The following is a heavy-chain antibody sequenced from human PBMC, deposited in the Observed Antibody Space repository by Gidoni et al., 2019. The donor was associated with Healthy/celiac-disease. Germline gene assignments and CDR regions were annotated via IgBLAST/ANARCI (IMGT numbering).Heavy chain of an antibody. CDR3: AKGKHGDYAGNWFDP. J-gene: IGHJ5*02. D-gene: IGHD4-17*01. V-gene: IGHV3-23*01. CDR1: GFTFSSYA. CDR2: ISGSGGST. Sequence: EVQLLESGGGLVQPGGSLRLSCAASGFTFSSYAMSWVRQAPGKGLGWVSAISGSGGSTYYADSVKGRFTISRDNSKNTLYLQMNSLRAEDTAVYYCAKGKHGDYAGNWFDPWGQGTLVTVSS.